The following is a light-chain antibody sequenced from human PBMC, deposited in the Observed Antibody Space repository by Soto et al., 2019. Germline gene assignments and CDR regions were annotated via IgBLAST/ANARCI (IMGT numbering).Light chain of an antibody. J-gene: IGLJ3*02. CDR2: KNN. CDR3: AAWDDSLSAWV. CDR1: SSNIGSNY. V-gene: IGLV1-47*01. Sequence: QSVLTQPPSASGTPGQRVTISCSGSSSNIGSNYVYWYQQLPGTAPKLLIYKNNQRPSGVPDRFSGSKSGTSASLAISGLRSEDEPNYYCAAWDDSLSAWVFGGGTKLTVL.